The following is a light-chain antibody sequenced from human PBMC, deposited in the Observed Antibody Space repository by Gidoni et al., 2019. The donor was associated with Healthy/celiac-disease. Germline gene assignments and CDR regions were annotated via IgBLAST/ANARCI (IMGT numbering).Light chain of an antibody. CDR1: QDISNY. V-gene: IGKV1-33*01. CDR2: DAS. Sequence: DIQMTQSPSSLSASVGDRVTITCQASQDISNYLNWYQQKPGKAPKLLIYDASNLETGVPSRFSGSVSGTDFTFTIISLQPEDIATYYCQQYANLPITFGQGTRLEIK. J-gene: IGKJ5*01. CDR3: QQYANLPIT.